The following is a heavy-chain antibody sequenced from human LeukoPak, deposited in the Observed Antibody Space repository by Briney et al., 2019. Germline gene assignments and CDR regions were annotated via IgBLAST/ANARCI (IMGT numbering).Heavy chain of an antibody. Sequence: PGGSLRLSCVASGFTFSSYWMSWSRQAPGKGREWVASINSDGSEGYYADVVKGRFTISRDNAKNSLYLQINSLGAEDTAVYYCARSSYSSSSSVWGQGTMVTVST. CDR3: ARSSYSSSSSV. CDR1: GFTFSSYW. D-gene: IGHD6-6*01. CDR2: INSDGSEG. V-gene: IGHV3-7*03. J-gene: IGHJ3*01.